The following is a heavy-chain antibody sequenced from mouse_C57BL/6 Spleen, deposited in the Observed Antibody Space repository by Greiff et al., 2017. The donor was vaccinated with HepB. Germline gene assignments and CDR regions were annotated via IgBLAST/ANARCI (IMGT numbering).Heavy chain of an antibody. CDR3: ARGGGLYDGYFGVDY. D-gene: IGHD2-3*01. CDR2: INYDGSST. Sequence: EVQLVESEGGLVQPGSSMKLSCTASGFTFSDYYMAWVRQVPEKGLEWVANINYDGSSTYYLDSLKSRFIISRDNAKNILYLQMSSLKSEDTATYYCARGGGLYDGYFGVDYWGQGTSVTVSS. V-gene: IGHV5-16*01. CDR1: GFTFSDYY. J-gene: IGHJ4*01.